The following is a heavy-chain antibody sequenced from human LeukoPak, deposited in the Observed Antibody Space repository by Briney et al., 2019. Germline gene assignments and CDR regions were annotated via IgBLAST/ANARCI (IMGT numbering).Heavy chain of an antibody. D-gene: IGHD5-12*01. CDR1: GFTVSSNY. CDR3: ARDRPDGYKSANDAFDI. CDR2: IYSGGST. J-gene: IGHJ3*02. V-gene: IGHV3-66*01. Sequence: PGGSLRLSCAASGFTVSSNYMSWVRQAPGKGLEWVSVIYSGGSTYYAVSVKGRFTISTDNSKNTLYLQMNSLRAEHTALYYCARDRPDGYKSANDAFDIWGQGTMVTVSS.